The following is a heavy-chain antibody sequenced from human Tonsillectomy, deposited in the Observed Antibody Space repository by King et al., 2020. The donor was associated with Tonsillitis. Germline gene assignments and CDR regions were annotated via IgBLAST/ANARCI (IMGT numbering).Heavy chain of an antibody. Sequence: VQLVESGGGLVQPGGSLRLSCAASRFTFSSYWMAWVRQTPGKGPEWVANIKRDGSEKNYVDSLKGRFTISRDNAKNSLFLQMDSLRVEDTAVYYCARDVGGALDYWGQGALVTVSS. CDR3: ARDVGGALDY. D-gene: IGHD2-15*01. J-gene: IGHJ4*02. CDR2: IKRDGSEK. V-gene: IGHV3-7*01. CDR1: RFTFSSYW.